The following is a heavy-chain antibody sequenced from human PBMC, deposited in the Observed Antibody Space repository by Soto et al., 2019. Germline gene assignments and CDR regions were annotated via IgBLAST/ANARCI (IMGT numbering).Heavy chain of an antibody. D-gene: IGHD1-26*01. J-gene: IGHJ5*02. V-gene: IGHV4-30-2*01. CDR1: GGSISSCGYS. CDR3: ASGGSFTWFDP. Sequence: SETLSLTCTVSGGSISSCGYSWSWIRQPPGKGLEWIGDIYHDGRTSYNPSLEGRVTISLDRAKNQLSLKLTSVTAADTAVYHCASGGSFTWFDPWGQGHLVT. CDR2: IYHDGRT.